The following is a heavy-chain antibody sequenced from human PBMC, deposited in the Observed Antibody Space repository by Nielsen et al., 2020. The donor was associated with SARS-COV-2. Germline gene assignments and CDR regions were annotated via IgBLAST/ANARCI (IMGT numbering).Heavy chain of an antibody. Sequence: SETLSLTCTVSGGSISSYYWSWVRQPPGKRLEWIGYFYYSGTTNFNPSLKSRVSMSVDTSKNQFSLKLMSVTAADTAVFYCARWFMGGGFDYWGQGSLVTVSS. V-gene: IGHV4-59*08. J-gene: IGHJ4*02. D-gene: IGHD3-10*01. CDR2: FYYSGTT. CDR3: ARWFMGGGFDY. CDR1: GGSISSYY.